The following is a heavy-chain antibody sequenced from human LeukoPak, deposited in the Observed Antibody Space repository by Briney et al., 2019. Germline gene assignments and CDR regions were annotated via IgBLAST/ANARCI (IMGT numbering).Heavy chain of an antibody. CDR2: IYYSGST. CDR1: GGSISSSSYY. CDR3: ASRYYYDSSGYFFDY. Sequence: SETLSLTCTVSGGSISSSSYYWGWIRQPPGKGLELIGSIYYSGSTYYNPSLKSRVTISVDASKNQFSLKLSSVTAADTAVYYCASRYYYDSSGYFFDYWGQGTLVTVSS. D-gene: IGHD3-22*01. J-gene: IGHJ4*02. V-gene: IGHV4-39*01.